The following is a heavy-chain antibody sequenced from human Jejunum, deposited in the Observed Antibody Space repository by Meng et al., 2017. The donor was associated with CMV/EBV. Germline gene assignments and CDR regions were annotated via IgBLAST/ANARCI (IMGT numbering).Heavy chain of an antibody. CDR3: AKQGYRNDLDY. D-gene: IGHD1-1*01. CDR1: GFSFSSFA. CDR2: VSATGATT. Sequence: AFGFSFSSFAFTWVRQDPGKGLEWVSTVSATGATTYYADSVKGRFTISRDNSRNTLYLQMNSLRVDDTALYYCAKQGYRNDLDYWGQGALVTVSS. V-gene: IGHV3-23*01. J-gene: IGHJ4*02.